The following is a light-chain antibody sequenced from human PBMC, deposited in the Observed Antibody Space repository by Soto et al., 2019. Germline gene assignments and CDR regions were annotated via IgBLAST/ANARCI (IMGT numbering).Light chain of an antibody. CDR2: DVS. CDR3: TSSPGTDYL. V-gene: IGLV2-14*03. CDR1: ICDVGGYNF. J-gene: IGLJ1*01. Sequence: QAAGTEPAILSVPTAQPTTIPCTGTICDVGGYNFVSWYHQSPGKAPKLMICDVSNRPSGVSNRFSGSKSGNPASLTISGLQAEDEADYYCTSSPGTDYLFGTGTTVTVL.